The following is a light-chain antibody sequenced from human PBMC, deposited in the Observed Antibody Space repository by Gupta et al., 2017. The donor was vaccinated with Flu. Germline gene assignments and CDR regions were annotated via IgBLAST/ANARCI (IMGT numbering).Light chain of an antibody. CDR3: QQYGSSPLT. J-gene: IGKJ4*01. Sequence: GGATPSCRQGKTDRSKYLVWYQQKPGQAPRLLIYGASSRATGIPDRFSGSGSGTDFTLTISRLEPEDFAVFYCQQYGSSPLTFGGGTKVEIK. V-gene: IGKV3-20*01. CDR1: KTDRSKY. CDR2: GAS.